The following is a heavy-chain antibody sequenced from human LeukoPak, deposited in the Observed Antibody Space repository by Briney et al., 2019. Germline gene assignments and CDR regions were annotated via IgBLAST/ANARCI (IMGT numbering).Heavy chain of an antibody. CDR2: IYYSGST. D-gene: IGHD2-15*01. V-gene: IGHV4-59*01. J-gene: IGHJ4*02. CDR3: AREGGGGIDY. CDR1: GGSISSYY. Sequence: SETLSLTCTVSGGSISSYYWSWIRQPPGKGLEWIGYIYYSGSTNHNPSLKSRVTISVDTSKNQFSLKLSSVTAADTAVYYCAREGGGGIDYWGQGTLVTVSS.